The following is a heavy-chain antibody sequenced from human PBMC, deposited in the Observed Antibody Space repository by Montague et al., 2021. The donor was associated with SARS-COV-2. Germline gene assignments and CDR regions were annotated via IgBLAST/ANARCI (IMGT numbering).Heavy chain of an antibody. V-gene: IGHV4-34*01. CDR1: GGSFSGYY. CDR2: INHSGSA. D-gene: IGHD2-2*02. J-gene: IGHJ6*03. Sequence: SETLSLTCAVYGGSFSGYYWNWIRQPPGKGLEWIGEINHSGSAKYNPSLKRRVTISVDTSKNQFSLKLNSVTAADTAVYYCARLGEGVVPAPILGVGPYCSYLHMDVWGKGATVTVSS. CDR3: ARLGEGVVPAPILGVGPYCSYLHMDV.